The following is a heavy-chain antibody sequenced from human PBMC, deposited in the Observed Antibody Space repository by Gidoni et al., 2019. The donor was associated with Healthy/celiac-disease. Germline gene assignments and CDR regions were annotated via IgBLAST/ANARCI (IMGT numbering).Heavy chain of an antibody. CDR1: GFTFSSYW. Sequence: EVQLVESGGGLVQPGGSLRLSCAASGFTFSSYWMSWVRQAPGKGLEWVANIKQDGSEKYYVDSVKGRFTISRDNAKNSLYLQMNSLRAEDTAVYYCASGYYDSSGYYFDAFDIWGQGTMVTVSS. D-gene: IGHD3-22*01. CDR3: ASGYYDSSGYYFDAFDI. J-gene: IGHJ3*02. V-gene: IGHV3-7*03. CDR2: IKQDGSEK.